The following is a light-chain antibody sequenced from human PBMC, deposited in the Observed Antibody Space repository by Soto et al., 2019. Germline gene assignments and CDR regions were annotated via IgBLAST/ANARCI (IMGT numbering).Light chain of an antibody. Sequence: EIVFTHSPGTLSLSPREVETLSGRASQSVNSNYLAWYQQKRGQAPRLLIYGASSRATGIPDRFSGSGSGTDFTLTSSRLEPEDFAVYYCQESPRTFGQGTKVDI. J-gene: IGKJ1*01. CDR1: QSVNSNY. CDR3: QESPRT. CDR2: GAS. V-gene: IGKV3-20*01.